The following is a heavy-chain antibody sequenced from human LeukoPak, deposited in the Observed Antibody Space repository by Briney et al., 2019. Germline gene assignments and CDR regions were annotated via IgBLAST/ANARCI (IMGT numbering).Heavy chain of an antibody. CDR3: ARDFAGARDY. V-gene: IGHV3-53*01. CDR2: IYSGGST. D-gene: IGHD3-10*01. J-gene: IGHJ4*02. CDR1: GFTVSSNY. Sequence: GGSLRLSCAASGFTVSSNYMSWVRQAPGKGLEWVSVIYSGGSTYYADSVKGRFTISRDNSKNTLHLQMNSLRAEDTAVYYCARDFAGARDYWGQGTLVTVSS.